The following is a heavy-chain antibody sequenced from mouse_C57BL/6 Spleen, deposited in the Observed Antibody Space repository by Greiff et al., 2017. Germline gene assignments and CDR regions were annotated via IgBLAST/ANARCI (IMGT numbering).Heavy chain of an antibody. CDR1: GYAFSSYW. J-gene: IGHJ4*01. CDR2: IYPGDGDT. Sequence: VQLVESGAELVKPGASVKISCKASGYAFSSYWMNWVKQRPGKGLEWIGQIYPGDGDTNYNGKFKGKATLTADKSSSTAYMQLSSLTSEDSAVYFCARRDRGYAMDYWGQGTSVTVSS. CDR3: ARRDRGYAMDY. V-gene: IGHV1-80*01.